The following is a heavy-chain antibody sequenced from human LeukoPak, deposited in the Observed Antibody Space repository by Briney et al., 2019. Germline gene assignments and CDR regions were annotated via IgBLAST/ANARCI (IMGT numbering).Heavy chain of an antibody. D-gene: IGHD3-22*01. CDR2: INHSGST. CDR1: GGSFSGYY. J-gene: IGHJ4*02. V-gene: IGHV4-34*01. CDR3: ARGPTNFSNYYDSSGYLFDY. Sequence: SETLSLTCAVYGGSFSGYYWSWIRQPPGKGLEWIGEINHSGSTNYNPSFKSRVTISVDTSKNQFSLKLSSVTAADTAVYYCARGPTNFSNYYDSSGYLFDYWGQGTLVTVSS.